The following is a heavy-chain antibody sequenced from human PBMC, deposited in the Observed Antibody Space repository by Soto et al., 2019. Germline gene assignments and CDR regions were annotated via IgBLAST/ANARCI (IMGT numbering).Heavy chain of an antibody. D-gene: IGHD3-22*01. V-gene: IGHV4-30-2*01. CDR1: WGCSQRGGFS. J-gene: IGHJ5*02. CDR2: MYHSGST. CDR3: ARLGAYYQSLDP. Sequence: FQPPCLNWRVAWGCSQRGGFSRNLIPQPPGKGLEWIGYMYHSGSTYYNPSLQSRVTISLETSKSQFSLRLTSVTAADTAVYYCARLGAYYQSLDPWGPGTLVTVSS.